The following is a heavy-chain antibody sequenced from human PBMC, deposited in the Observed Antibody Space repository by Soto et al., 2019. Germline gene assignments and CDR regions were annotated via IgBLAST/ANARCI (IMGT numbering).Heavy chain of an antibody. Sequence: PRGSLRLSCAASGFTFSSYWMSWVRQAPGKGLEWVANIKQDGSEKYYVDSVKGRFTISRDNAKNSLYLQMNSLRAEDTAVYYCARDLRGYYYGSGSYLPYYYYGMDVWGQGTTVTVSS. CDR2: IKQDGSEK. V-gene: IGHV3-7*01. J-gene: IGHJ6*02. CDR1: GFTFSSYW. D-gene: IGHD3-10*01. CDR3: ARDLRGYYYGSGSYLPYYYYGMDV.